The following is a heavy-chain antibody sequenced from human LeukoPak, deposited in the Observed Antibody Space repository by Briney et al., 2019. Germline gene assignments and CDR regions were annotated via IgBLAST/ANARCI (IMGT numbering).Heavy chain of an antibody. CDR3: AKAKDGYNWAPFDY. D-gene: IGHD5-24*01. Sequence: GGSLRLSCAASGFTFSNYAMSWVRQAPGKGLEWVSAISGSGGSTYYADSVKGRFTISRDNSKNTLYLQMNSLRAEDTAVYYCAKAKDGYNWAPFDYWGQGTLVTVSS. J-gene: IGHJ4*02. CDR1: GFTFSNYA. V-gene: IGHV3-23*01. CDR2: ISGSGGST.